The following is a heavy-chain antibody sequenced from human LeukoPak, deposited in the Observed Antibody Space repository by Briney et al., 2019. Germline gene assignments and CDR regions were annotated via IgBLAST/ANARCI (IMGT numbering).Heavy chain of an antibody. CDR3: ARENYGVWSGYTPY. D-gene: IGHD3-3*01. J-gene: IGHJ4*02. CDR2: INHSGST. Sequence: SETLSLTCAVYGGSFSGYYWSWIRQPPGKGLEWIGEINHSGSTNYNPSLKSRVTISVDTSKNQFSLKLSSVTAADTAVYYCARENYGVWSGYTPYWGQGTLVTVSS. CDR1: GGSFSGYY. V-gene: IGHV4-34*01.